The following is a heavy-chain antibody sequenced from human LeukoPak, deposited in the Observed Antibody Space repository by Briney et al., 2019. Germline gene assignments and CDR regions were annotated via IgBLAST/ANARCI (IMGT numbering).Heavy chain of an antibody. Sequence: PGGSLRLSCAASGFTFSSYGMSWVRQAPGKGLEWVGRIKSKTDGGTTDYAAPVKGRFTISRDDSKSTLYLQMNSLKTEDTAVYYCTTDTNYYDSSGYISYYWGQGTLVTVSS. V-gene: IGHV3-15*01. J-gene: IGHJ4*02. D-gene: IGHD3-22*01. CDR3: TTDTNYYDSSGYISYY. CDR2: IKSKTDGGTT. CDR1: GFTFSSYG.